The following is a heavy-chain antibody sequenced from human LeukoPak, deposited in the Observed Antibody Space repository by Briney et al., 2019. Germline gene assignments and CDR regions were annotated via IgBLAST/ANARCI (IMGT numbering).Heavy chain of an antibody. D-gene: IGHD6-13*01. Sequence: KASETLSLTCAVYGGSFSGYYWSWIRQPPGKGLEWIGEINHSGSTNYNPSLKGRVTISVDTSKNQFSLKLSSVTAADTAVYYCARLAFAAGFARGYGYYYYGMDVWGQGTTVTVSS. J-gene: IGHJ6*02. V-gene: IGHV4-34*01. CDR1: GGSFSGYY. CDR2: INHSGST. CDR3: ARLAFAAGFARGYGYYYYGMDV.